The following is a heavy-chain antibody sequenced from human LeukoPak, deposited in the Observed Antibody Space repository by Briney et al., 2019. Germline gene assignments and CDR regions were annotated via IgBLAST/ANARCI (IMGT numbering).Heavy chain of an antibody. CDR2: IYSGGST. CDR3: ARAYYYDSSGYYLPNYYFDY. J-gene: IGHJ4*02. CDR1: GFTVSSNY. D-gene: IGHD3-22*01. Sequence: GGSLRLSCAASGFTVSSNYMSWVRQAPGKGLEWVSVIYSGGSTYYADSVKGRFTLSRDNSKNTLYLQMNSLRAEDTAVYYCARAYYYDSSGYYLPNYYFDYWGQGTLVTVSS. V-gene: IGHV3-66*01.